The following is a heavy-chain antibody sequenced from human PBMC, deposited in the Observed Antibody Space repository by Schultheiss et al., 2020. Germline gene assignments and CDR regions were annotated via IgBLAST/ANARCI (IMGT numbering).Heavy chain of an antibody. CDR2: VYSDGST. CDR3: AGGYSSSWYAVSTPYYFDY. D-gene: IGHD6-13*01. J-gene: IGHJ4*02. CDR1: GFTVTNSR. V-gene: IGHV3-66*01. Sequence: GGSLRLSCAASGFTVTNSRMTWVRQAPGKGLEWVSVVYSDGSTSHADSVKGRFTISRDNSENTLFLQMNSLRAEDTAVYYCAGGYSSSWYAVSTPYYFDYWGQGTLVTVAS.